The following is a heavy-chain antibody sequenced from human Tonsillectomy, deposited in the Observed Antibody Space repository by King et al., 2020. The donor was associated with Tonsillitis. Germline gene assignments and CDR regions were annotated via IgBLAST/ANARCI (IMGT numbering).Heavy chain of an antibody. J-gene: IGHJ6*02. V-gene: IGHV4-34*01. Sequence: VQLQQWGAGLLKPSETLSRTCAVYGGSFSGYYWSWIRQPPGKGLEWIGEINHSGSTNYNPSLKSRVTISVDTSKNQFSLKLSSVTAADTAVYYCVRGPKENCSGGTCYAPYYYYGMDVWGQGTTVTVSS. D-gene: IGHD2-15*01. CDR2: INHSGST. CDR3: VRGPKENCSGGTCYAPYYYYGMDV. CDR1: GGSFSGYY.